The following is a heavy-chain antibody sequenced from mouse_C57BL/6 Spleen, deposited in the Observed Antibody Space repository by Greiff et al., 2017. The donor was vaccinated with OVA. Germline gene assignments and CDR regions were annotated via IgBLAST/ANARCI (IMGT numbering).Heavy chain of an antibody. J-gene: IGHJ3*01. CDR3: ASCYYDYDCCAIAY. V-gene: IGHV5-12*01. Sequence: DVKLVESGGGLVQPGGSLKLSCAASGFTFSDYYMYWVRQTPEKRLEWVAYISNGGGSTYYPDTVKGRFTISRDNAKNTLYLQMSRLKSEDTAMYYCASCYYDYDCCAIAYWGQGTLVTVSS. D-gene: IGHD2-4*01. CDR2: ISNGGGST. CDR1: GFTFSDYY.